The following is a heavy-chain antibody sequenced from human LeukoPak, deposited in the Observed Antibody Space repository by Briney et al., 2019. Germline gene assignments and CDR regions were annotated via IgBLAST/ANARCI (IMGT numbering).Heavy chain of an antibody. D-gene: IGHD1-26*01. CDR1: GYPISSGYY. CDR3: ARDAGVVIVGATPYYFDY. Sequence: SETLSLTCTVSGYPISSGYYWGWIRQPPGKGLEWIGSIYHSGSTFYNPSLKSRVPISVDTSKNQFSLKLSSVTAADTAVYYCARDAGVVIVGATPYYFDYWGQGTLVTVSS. J-gene: IGHJ4*02. CDR2: IYHSGST. V-gene: IGHV4-38-2*02.